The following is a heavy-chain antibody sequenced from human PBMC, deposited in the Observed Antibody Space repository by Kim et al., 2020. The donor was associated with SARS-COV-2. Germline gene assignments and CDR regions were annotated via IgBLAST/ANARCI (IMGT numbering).Heavy chain of an antibody. Sequence: YADSGKGRFTITRDNSKNTLYLQINSLRAEDTAVYYCAKGRYFDWSAFDYWGQGTLVTVSS. J-gene: IGHJ4*02. CDR3: AKGRYFDWSAFDY. D-gene: IGHD3-9*01. V-gene: IGHV3-23*01.